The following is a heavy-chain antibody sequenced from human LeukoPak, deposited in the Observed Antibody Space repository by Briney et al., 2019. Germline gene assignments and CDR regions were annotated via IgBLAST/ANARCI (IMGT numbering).Heavy chain of an antibody. CDR2: ISYDGSNK. Sequence: GGSLRLSCAASGFTFSSYAMHWVRQAPGKGLEWVAVISYDGSNKYYADSVKGRFTISRDNPKNTLYLQMNSLRAEDTAVYYCARDEAVAGTYSAAEYFQHWGQGTLVTVSS. V-gene: IGHV3-30*04. J-gene: IGHJ1*01. D-gene: IGHD6-19*01. CDR3: ARDEAVAGTYSAAEYFQH. CDR1: GFTFSSYA.